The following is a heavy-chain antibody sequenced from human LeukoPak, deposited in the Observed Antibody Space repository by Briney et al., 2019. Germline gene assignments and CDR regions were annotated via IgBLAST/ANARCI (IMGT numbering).Heavy chain of an antibody. J-gene: IGHJ3*01. CDR3: ARDMQLST. Sequence: LSLTCAVYGASFSGYYWSWVRQAPGEGLEWVSLISYSGANSYYTDSVRGRFTISRDNSKDTLFLQMNSLRAEDTAIYYCARDMQLSTWGLGTMVTVSS. CDR2: ISYSGANS. CDR1: GASFSGYY. V-gene: IGHV3-23*01. D-gene: IGHD3-16*02.